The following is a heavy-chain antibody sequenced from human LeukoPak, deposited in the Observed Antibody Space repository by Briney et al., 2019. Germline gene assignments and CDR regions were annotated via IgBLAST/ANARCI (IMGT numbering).Heavy chain of an antibody. D-gene: IGHD3-22*01. Sequence: SETLSLTCSVSGGSINSYYWSWIRQPPGKGLEWIGYIYYSGSTNYNPSLKSRVTISVDTSKNQFSLKLSSVTAADTAVYYCASSFDDSSGYYSRFFDYWGQGTLVTVSS. CDR3: ASSFDDSSGYYSRFFDY. CDR2: IYYSGST. CDR1: GGSINSYY. V-gene: IGHV4-59*12. J-gene: IGHJ4*02.